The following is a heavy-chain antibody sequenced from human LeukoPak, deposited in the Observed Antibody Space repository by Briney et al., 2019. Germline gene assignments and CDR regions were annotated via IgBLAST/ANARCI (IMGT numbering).Heavy chain of an antibody. CDR1: GYIFIDYY. J-gene: IGHJ4*02. Sequence: ASVTVSCKASGYIFIDYYLHWVRQAPGQGLEWMAWIGPNSGATKSAAKFQGRLTLTTDTSINTAYMELSSLTFDDMAVYYCARRRTTNYYDYWGQGTLVTVSS. D-gene: IGHD1-14*01. V-gene: IGHV1-2*02. CDR3: ARRRTTNYYDY. CDR2: IGPNSGAT.